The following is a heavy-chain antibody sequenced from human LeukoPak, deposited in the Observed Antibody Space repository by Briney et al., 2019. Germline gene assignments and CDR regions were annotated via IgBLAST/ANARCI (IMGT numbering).Heavy chain of an antibody. CDR2: IYPGDSDT. D-gene: IGHD2-15*01. CDR1: GYSFTSYW. V-gene: IGHV5-51*01. J-gene: IGHJ3*02. Sequence: GESLKISCKASGYSFTSYWICWLRQMPGKGLEWMGIIYPGDSDTRSSPSFQGQVTISADKSISTAYLQWSTLKASDTAMYYCARLGYCSGGSCYSSRVGAFDIWGQGTMVTVSS. CDR3: ARLGYCSGGSCYSSRVGAFDI.